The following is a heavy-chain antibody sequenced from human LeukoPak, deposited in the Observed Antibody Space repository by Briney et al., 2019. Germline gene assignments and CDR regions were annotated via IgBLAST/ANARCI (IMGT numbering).Heavy chain of an antibody. CDR2: IYNEGST. D-gene: IGHD3-10*01. CDR1: GGSISSYY. Sequence: PSEALSPTCTVSGGSISSYYWNWIRQPAGKGLEWIGRIYNEGSTNYNPSLKSRLTISLDVSKNQFSLNLRSVTAADTAIYFCARGDLIRGVHTAPDSWGQGTLVTVSS. CDR3: ARGDLIRGVHTAPDS. J-gene: IGHJ4*02. V-gene: IGHV4-4*07.